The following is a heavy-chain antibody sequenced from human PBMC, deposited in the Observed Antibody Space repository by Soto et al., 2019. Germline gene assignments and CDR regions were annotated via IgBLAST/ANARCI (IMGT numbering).Heavy chain of an antibody. J-gene: IGHJ4*02. CDR2: ISAYNGNT. CDR3: ARDWFGGYSSGWYYYFDY. CDR1: GYTFTSYG. V-gene: IGHV1-18*01. D-gene: IGHD6-19*01. Sequence: ASMKVSCKASGYTFTSYGISWVRQAPGQGLEWMGWISAYNGNTNYAQKLQGRVTMTTDTSTSTAYMELRSLRSDDTAVYYCARDWFGGYSSGWYYYFDYWGQGTLVTVSS.